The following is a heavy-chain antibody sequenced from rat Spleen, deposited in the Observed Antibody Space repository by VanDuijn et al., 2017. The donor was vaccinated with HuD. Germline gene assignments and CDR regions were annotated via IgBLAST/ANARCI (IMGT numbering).Heavy chain of an antibody. CDR2: MSYDGATT. D-gene: IGHD1-11*01. CDR1: GFTYSDTY. J-gene: IGHJ2*01. Sequence: EVQLVESGGGLVQPGRSLKLSCAASGFTYSDTYMARVRQAPTKGLEWVATMSYDGATTYYRGSVKGRFTISRDNAKSTLYLQMDSLRSEDTASYYCAREGGELGYFDYWGQGVMVTVSS. V-gene: IGHV5-20*01. CDR3: AREGGELGYFDY.